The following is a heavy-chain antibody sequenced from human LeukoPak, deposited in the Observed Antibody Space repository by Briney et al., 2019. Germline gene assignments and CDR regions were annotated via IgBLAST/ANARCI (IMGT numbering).Heavy chain of an antibody. D-gene: IGHD3-10*01. Sequence: SETLSLTCTVSGGSISSYYWSWIRQPPGKGLEWIGNIYYSGSTNYNPSLKSRVTISVDTSKNQFSLKLSSVTAADTAVYYCARETYGSGSYYRFDAFDIWGQGTMVTVSS. CDR3: ARETYGSGSYYRFDAFDI. J-gene: IGHJ3*02. CDR2: IYYSGST. CDR1: GGSISSYY. V-gene: IGHV4-59*12.